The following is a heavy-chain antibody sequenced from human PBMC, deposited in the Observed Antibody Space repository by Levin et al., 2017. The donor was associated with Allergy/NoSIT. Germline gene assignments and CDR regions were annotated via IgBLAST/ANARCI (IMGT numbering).Heavy chain of an antibody. CDR2: TSYDGSNE. J-gene: IGHJ4*02. CDR3: ARALSGSYFDY. D-gene: IGHD3-10*01. Sequence: GGSLRLSCAVSGFIFGDFPMTWVRQGQGKGLEWVTSTSYDGSNENYAGSVRGRFTISRDNSKNALYLQMNSLRVEDTAVYYCARALSGSYFDYWGQGTLVTVSS. CDR1: GFIFGDFP. V-gene: IGHV3-30-3*01.